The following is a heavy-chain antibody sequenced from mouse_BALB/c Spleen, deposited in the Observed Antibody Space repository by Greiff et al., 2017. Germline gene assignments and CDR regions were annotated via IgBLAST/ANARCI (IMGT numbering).Heavy chain of an antibody. Sequence: EVKLVESGGGLVQPGGSRKLSCAASGFTFSSFGMHWVRQAPEKGLEWVAYISSGSSTIYYADTVKGRFTISRDNPKNTLFLQMTSLRSEDTAMYYCARGGTTVVEGFAYWGQGTLVTVSA. CDR1: GFTFSSFG. D-gene: IGHD1-1*01. CDR2: ISSGSSTI. J-gene: IGHJ3*01. V-gene: IGHV5-17*02. CDR3: ARGGTTVVEGFAY.